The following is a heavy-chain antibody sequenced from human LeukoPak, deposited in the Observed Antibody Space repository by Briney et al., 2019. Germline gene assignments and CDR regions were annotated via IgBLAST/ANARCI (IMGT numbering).Heavy chain of an antibody. CDR3: ATGGTSTQPGGSAFLGY. J-gene: IGHJ4*02. Sequence: SETLSLTCTVSGGSISSYYWSWIRQPPGKGLEWIGRIYTSGNTIYNPSLKGRVTMSVDTSKNQFSLKLTSMTAADTAVYYCATGGTSTQPGGSAFLGYWGQGTLVTVSS. CDR1: GGSISSYY. D-gene: IGHD1/OR15-1a*01. CDR2: IYTSGNT. V-gene: IGHV4-4*07.